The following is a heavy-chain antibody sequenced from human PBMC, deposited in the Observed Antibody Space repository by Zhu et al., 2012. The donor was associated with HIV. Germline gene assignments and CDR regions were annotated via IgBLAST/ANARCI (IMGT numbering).Heavy chain of an antibody. J-gene: IGHJ4*02. Sequence: QVQLQESGPGLVKPSETLSLTCAVSGYSISSGYYWGWIRQPPGKGLEWIGSIYHSGSTYYNPSLKSRVTISVDTSKNQFSLKLSSVTAADTAVYYCARLGWNASYFDYWGQGTLVTVSS. V-gene: IGHV4-38-2*01. CDR3: ARLGWNASYFDY. CDR2: IYHSGST. D-gene: IGHD1-1*01. CDR1: GYSISSGYY.